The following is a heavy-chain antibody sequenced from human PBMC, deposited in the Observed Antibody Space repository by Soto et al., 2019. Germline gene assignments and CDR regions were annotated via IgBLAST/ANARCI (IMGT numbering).Heavy chain of an antibody. CDR2: ISGSGGST. V-gene: IGHV3-23*01. D-gene: IGHD5-18*01. CDR3: AKVVGKRVVVGYSYAKDYYYYYGMDV. J-gene: IGHJ6*02. Sequence: GGSLRLSCAASGFTFSSYAMSWVRQAPGKGLEWVSAISGSGGSTYYADSVKGRFTISRDNSKNTRYLQMNSLRAEDTAVYYCAKVVGKRVVVGYSYAKDYYYYYGMDVWGQGTTVTVSS. CDR1: GFTFSSYA.